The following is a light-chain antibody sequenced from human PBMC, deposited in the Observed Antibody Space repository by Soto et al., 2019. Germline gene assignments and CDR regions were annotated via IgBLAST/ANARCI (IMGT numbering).Light chain of an antibody. CDR2: LGS. V-gene: IGKV2-28*01. Sequence: DIVMTQSPLSLPVTPGEPASISCRSSQSLLHSNGYIYLDWYLQKAGQSPQLLISLGSNRASGVPDRFSGGGSGTDFTLKISRVEAEDVGVYYCMEALHSRTFGQGTKLEIK. CDR3: MEALHSRT. CDR1: QSLLHSNGYIY. J-gene: IGKJ2*01.